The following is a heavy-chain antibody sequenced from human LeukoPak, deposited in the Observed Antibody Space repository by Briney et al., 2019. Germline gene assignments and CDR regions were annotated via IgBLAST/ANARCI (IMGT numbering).Heavy chain of an antibody. CDR2: SVTILGTA. V-gene: IGHV1-69*05. D-gene: IGHD6-6*01. CDR3: ARAHSSSSFDS. J-gene: IGHJ4*02. CDR1: GGTFNSFA. Sequence: ASLKVSCKASGGTFNSFAISWLRQAPGHGPEWMGVSVTILGTADLAQKFHGRVTITRDESTSTAYVDLSGLRFEDTAMYYCARAHSSSSFDSWGQGTPVTVSS.